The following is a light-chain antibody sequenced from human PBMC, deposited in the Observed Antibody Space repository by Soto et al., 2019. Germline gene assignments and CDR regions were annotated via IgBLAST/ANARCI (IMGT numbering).Light chain of an antibody. V-gene: IGLV2-14*01. CDR2: DVS. CDR1: SSDVGGYNY. CDR3: SSYTSSSTYV. Sequence: SVLNQPAYGSRAPGQGIAISYIGSSSDVGGYNYVSWHQQHPGKAPKVVIYDVSSRPSGVSDRFSGSKSGNTASLTISGLQAEDEDDYYCSSYTSSSTYVFGTGTKVTVL. J-gene: IGLJ1*01.